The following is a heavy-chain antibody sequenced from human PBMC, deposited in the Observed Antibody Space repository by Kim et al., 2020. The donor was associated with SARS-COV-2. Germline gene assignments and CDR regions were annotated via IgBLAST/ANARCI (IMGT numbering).Heavy chain of an antibody. Sequence: GKERNKVDSMKGRFTISRDNAKNSLYLQMSGLRVDDMAVYYCARGRPLEIWGQGTTVIVSS. CDR2: GKER. V-gene: IGHV3-7*01. D-gene: IGHD6-25*01. CDR3: ARGRPLEI. J-gene: IGHJ6*02.